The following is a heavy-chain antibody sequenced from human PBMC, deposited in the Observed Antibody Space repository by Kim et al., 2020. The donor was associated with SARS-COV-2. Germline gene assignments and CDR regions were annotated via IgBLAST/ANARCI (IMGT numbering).Heavy chain of an antibody. Sequence: YVKGRFTIARDNAKNSLYLQMNRLRAEDTALYYCAKDIGASPYYYYGMDVWGQGTTVTVSS. D-gene: IGHD3-16*01. CDR3: AKDIGASPYYYYGMDV. J-gene: IGHJ6*02. V-gene: IGHV3-9*01.